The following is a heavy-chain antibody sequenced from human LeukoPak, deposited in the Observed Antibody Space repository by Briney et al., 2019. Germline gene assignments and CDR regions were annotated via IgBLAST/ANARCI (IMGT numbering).Heavy chain of an antibody. CDR1: GFTFSSYS. D-gene: IGHD2-15*01. CDR2: ISSSSSYI. Sequence: GGSLRLSCAASGFTFSSYSMNWVRQAPGKGLEWVSSISSSSSYIYYADSVKGRFTISRDNAKNSLYLQMNSLRAEDTAVYYCAREAAGGPFDIWGQGTMVTVSS. CDR3: AREAAGGPFDI. V-gene: IGHV3-21*01. J-gene: IGHJ3*02.